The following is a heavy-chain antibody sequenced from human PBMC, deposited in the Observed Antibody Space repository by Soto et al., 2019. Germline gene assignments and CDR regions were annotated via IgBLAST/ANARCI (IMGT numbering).Heavy chain of an antibody. CDR1: GYTFTSYG. J-gene: IGHJ5*02. D-gene: IGHD1-26*01. CDR2: ISAYNYNT. CDR3: ARVVGDLGHWFDP. Sequence: ASVKVSCKASGYTFTSYGLSWVRQAPGQGLEWMGRISAYNYNTNYAQKLQGRVTMTTDTSTSTAYMELRSLRSDDTAVYYCARVVGDLGHWFDPWGQGTLVTVS. V-gene: IGHV1-18*01.